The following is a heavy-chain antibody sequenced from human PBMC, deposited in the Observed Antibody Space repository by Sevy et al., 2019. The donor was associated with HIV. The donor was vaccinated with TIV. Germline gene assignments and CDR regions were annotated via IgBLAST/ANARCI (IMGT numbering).Heavy chain of an antibody. D-gene: IGHD3-22*01. CDR3: AKGSKATDSAFDI. CDR1: GFTFSNYG. Sequence: GESLKISCAASGFTFSNYGMHWVRQAPGKGLDWVAVVSYDGTTKYYAESVRGRFTISRDNSKNMWYLQMNSLRAEDTAVFYCAKGSKATDSAFDIWGQGTMVTVSS. CDR2: VSYDGTTK. J-gene: IGHJ3*02. V-gene: IGHV3-30*18.